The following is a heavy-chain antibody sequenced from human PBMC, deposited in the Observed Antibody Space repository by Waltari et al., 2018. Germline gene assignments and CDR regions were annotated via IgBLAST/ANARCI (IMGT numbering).Heavy chain of an antibody. CDR3: ARGGLGTVTFN. V-gene: IGHV1-69*13. Sequence: QVQLVQSGAEVKKPGYSVTVSCKASGGSFSRYGISWVRQAPGQGLEWMGGIIPIFGTANYAQKFQGRVTITADESTSTAYMELSSLRSEDTAVYYCARGGLGTVTFNWSQGTLVTVSS. D-gene: IGHD4-17*01. CDR1: GGSFSRYG. CDR2: IIPIFGTA. J-gene: IGHJ4*02.